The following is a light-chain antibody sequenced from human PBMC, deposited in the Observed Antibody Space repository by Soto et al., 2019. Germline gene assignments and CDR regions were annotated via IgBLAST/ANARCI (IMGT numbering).Light chain of an antibody. Sequence: DIEVIQSPSSLSASVGARVTITCRASLRISKYLTWYQQLPGKAPKLLIYGASSLQSGVPSRFSGSGSGTDFTLTISGLQPEDSATYYCQQSHSTPLTFGGGTKLEI. V-gene: IGKV1-39*01. CDR3: QQSHSTPLT. CDR1: LRISKY. CDR2: GAS. J-gene: IGKJ4*01.